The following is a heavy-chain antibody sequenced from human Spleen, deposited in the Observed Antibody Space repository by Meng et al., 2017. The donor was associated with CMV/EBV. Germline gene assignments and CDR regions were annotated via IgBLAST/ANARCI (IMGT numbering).Heavy chain of an antibody. D-gene: IGHD3-10*01. CDR3: ARMRGSGSEDY. J-gene: IGHJ4*02. CDR1: GGPIKNPNYY. CDR2: SYYTGA. Sequence: SETLSLTCTVSGGPIKNPNYYWSWNRHQPGKCLEWLGYSYYTGAYYNPSLASRIFISLDSSSNRYSLTLRAVTAADTALYFCARMRGSGSEDYWGPGTLVTVSS. V-gene: IGHV4-31*03.